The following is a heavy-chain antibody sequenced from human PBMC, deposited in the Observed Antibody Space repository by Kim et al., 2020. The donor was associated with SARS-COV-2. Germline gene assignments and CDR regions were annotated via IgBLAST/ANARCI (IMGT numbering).Heavy chain of an antibody. J-gene: IGHJ4*02. Sequence: SETLSLTCSVSGGPVSSSSNYWGWIRQSPGKGLEWIGSIYYTGTTDYISSLKSRVSISVDTSKNQVFLRLRSVTAADTAVYYCARYDVDTAADSWGQGILVTVSS. CDR1: GGPVSSSSNY. V-gene: IGHV4-39*01. CDR2: IYYTGTT. D-gene: IGHD5-18*01. CDR3: ARYDVDTAADS.